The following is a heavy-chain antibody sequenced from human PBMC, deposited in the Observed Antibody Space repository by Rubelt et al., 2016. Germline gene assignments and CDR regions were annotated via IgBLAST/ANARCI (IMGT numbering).Heavy chain of an antibody. CDR1: GGTFSSYA. D-gene: IGHD2-21*01. J-gene: IGHJ4*02. CDR3: ARVPGGDYYFDY. Sequence: QVQLVQSGAEVKKPGSSVKVSCKASGGTFSSYAISWVRQAPGQGLEWMGRIIPILGIANYAQKFQGRVTITADKSTSTADMELSSLRSEDTAVYYCARVPGGDYYFDYWGQGTLVTVSS. CDR2: IIPILGIA. V-gene: IGHV1-69*04.